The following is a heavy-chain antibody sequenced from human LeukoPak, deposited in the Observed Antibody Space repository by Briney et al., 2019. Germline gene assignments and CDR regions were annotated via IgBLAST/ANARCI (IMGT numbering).Heavy chain of an antibody. J-gene: IGHJ4*02. Sequence: GGSLRLSCAASGFTFSDYYMSWIRQAPGKGLEWVSYISSSSSYTNYADSVKGRFTISRDNAKNSLYLQMNSLRDEDTAVYYCARDTYGDNTFDYWGQGTLVTVSS. CDR2: ISSSSSYT. D-gene: IGHD4-17*01. CDR1: GFTFSDYY. CDR3: ARDTYGDNTFDY. V-gene: IGHV3-11*06.